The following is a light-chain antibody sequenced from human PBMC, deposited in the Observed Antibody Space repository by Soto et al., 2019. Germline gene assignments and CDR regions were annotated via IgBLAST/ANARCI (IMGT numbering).Light chain of an antibody. CDR2: SVT. J-gene: IGLJ2*01. CDR1: SSNIGSNS. V-gene: IGLV1-44*01. CDR3: AAWDVNLNGVV. Sequence: QSVLTQPPSASGTPGQWVTISCSGSSSNIGSNSVNWYQQLPGTAPKLLMYSVTQRPSGVPDRFSGSKSGTSASLAISGLQSEDEADYYCAAWDVNLNGVVFGGGTKLTVL.